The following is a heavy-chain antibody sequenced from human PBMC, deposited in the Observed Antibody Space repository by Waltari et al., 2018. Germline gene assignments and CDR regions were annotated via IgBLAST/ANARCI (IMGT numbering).Heavy chain of an antibody. J-gene: IGHJ1*01. D-gene: IGHD6-19*01. Sequence: QVELPQWGAGLLRPSATLSLPCAVHGLSLRDYYWTWFRQPLGKGLEWSGETNLGEVTYYNPSLEGRVTILWDKSKNQFSLHLVSVTAADTARYYCVTGPRDKWVGRYSGEFFHHWGPGTLVTVSS. CDR3: VTGPRDKWVGRYSGEFFHH. CDR2: TNLGEVT. CDR1: GLSLRDYY. V-gene: IGHV4-34*02.